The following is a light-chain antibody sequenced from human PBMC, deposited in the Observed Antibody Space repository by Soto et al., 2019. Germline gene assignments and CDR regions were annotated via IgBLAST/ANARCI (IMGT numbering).Light chain of an antibody. Sequence: DIVMTQSPDSLAVSLGERATINCKPIQSILYSCNNTNYLAWYQQKPVQPAKLLIYWAYTRDSGVADRFSGSGSGTDFTLIIISLQAEAVAFYYFQQYYTTVTFGGGTKLELK. J-gene: IGKJ4*01. CDR2: WAY. CDR3: QQYYTTVT. V-gene: IGKV4-1*01. CDR1: QSILYSCNNTNY.